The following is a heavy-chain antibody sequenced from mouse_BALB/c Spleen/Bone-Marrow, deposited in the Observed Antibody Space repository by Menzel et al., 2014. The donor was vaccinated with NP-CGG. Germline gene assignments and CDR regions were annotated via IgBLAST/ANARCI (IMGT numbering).Heavy chain of an antibody. V-gene: IGHV1-12*01. CDR3: ARGWLITY. D-gene: IGHD1-1*02. J-gene: IGHJ3*01. Sequence: QVQLKQSGAELVKPGASVKMSCKASGYTFXSYSMHWVKQTPGQGLEWIGTFYPGNGDTSYNQKFKGKATLTADTFSSTAYMQLSSLTSEDSAVYYCARGWLITYWGQGTLVTVSA. CDR1: GYTFXSYS. CDR2: FYPGNGDT.